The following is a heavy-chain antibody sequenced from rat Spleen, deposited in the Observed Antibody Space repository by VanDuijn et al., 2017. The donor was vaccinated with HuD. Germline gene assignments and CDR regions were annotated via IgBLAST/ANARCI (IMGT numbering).Heavy chain of an antibody. Sequence: EVQLVESGGGLVQPGRSLKLSCAASGFTFSDYYMAWVRQAPKKGLEWVASISYEGSSSYYGDSVKGRFTISRDNAKRTLYLQMNSLRSEDTATYYCAKHGDYGYNSKDVMDAWGQGASVTVSS. CDR3: AKHGDYGYNSKDVMDA. J-gene: IGHJ4*01. D-gene: IGHD1-9*01. CDR2: ISYEGSSS. V-gene: IGHV5-22*01. CDR1: GFTFSDYY.